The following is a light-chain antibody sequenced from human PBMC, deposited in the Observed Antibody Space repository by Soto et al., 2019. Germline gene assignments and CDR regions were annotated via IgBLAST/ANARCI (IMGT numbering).Light chain of an antibody. Sequence: EIVLTQSPGTLSLSPGERATLSCRASQSVSSSYLAWYQQKPGQAPRLLIYGASSRDTGIPDRFSGSGSGRDFAINISRRGPEDFAVYYYQQYGRSPAWTFGEGTKVEIK. CDR3: QQYGRSPAWT. V-gene: IGKV3-20*01. CDR2: GAS. CDR1: QSVSSSY. J-gene: IGKJ1*01.